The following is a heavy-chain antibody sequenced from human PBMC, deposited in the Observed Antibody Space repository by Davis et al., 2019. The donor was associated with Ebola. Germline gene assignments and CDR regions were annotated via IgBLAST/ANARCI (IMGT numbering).Heavy chain of an antibody. D-gene: IGHD6-6*01. J-gene: IGHJ4*02. V-gene: IGHV3-73*01. CDR1: GFTFSSYG. Sequence: GESLKISCAASGFTFSSYGMHWVRQASGKGLEWVGRIRSKANSYATAYAASVKGRFTISRDDSKNTAYLQMNSLKTEDTAVYYCTYSSSSRGDYWGQGTLVTVSS. CDR2: IRSKANSYAT. CDR3: TYSSSSRGDY.